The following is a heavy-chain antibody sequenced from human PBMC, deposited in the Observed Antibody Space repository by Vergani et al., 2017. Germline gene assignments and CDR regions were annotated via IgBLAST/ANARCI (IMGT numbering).Heavy chain of an antibody. J-gene: IGHJ6*02. Sequence: EVQLLESGGDLVQPGGSLRLSCAASGFTFNHYAMNWVRQAPGKGLEWVSGISGSGGSTYYAGSVKGRFTISRDSSKNTLYLQINSLSAGDTAVYYCAKANPLNSGYDYLYYDHAMDVWGQGTTVTVSS. V-gene: IGHV3-23*01. CDR2: ISGSGGST. CDR1: GFTFNHYA. D-gene: IGHD5-12*01. CDR3: AKANPLNSGYDYLYYDHAMDV.